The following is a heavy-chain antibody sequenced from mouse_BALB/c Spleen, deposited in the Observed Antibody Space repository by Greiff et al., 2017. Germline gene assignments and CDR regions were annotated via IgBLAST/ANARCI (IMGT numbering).Heavy chain of an antibody. Sequence: QVQLKQSGAELAKPGASVKMSCKASGYTFTSYWMHWVKQRPGQGLEWIGYINPSTGYTEYNQKFKDKATLTADKSSSTAYMQLSSLTSEDSAVYYGGSRDYYGSSYYFDDWGQGTTLTVSS. D-gene: IGHD1-1*01. V-gene: IGHV1-7*01. CDR2: INPSTGYT. CDR1: GYTFTSYW. J-gene: IGHJ2*01. CDR3: GSRDYYGSSYYFDD.